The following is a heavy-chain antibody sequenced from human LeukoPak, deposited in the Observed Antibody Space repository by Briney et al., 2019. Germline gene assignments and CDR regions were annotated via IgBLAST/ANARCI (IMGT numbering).Heavy chain of an antibody. J-gene: IGHJ4*02. CDR1: GFTFSSCA. D-gene: IGHD3-3*01. Sequence: PGGSLRLSCAASGFTFSSCAMSWVRQAPGKGLEWVSAISGSGGGTYYADSVKGRFTISRDNSKNTLYLQMNSLRAEDTAVYYCAKVAVDFWSGYYTGPTYYFDYWGQGTLVTVSS. CDR3: AKVAVDFWSGYYTGPTYYFDY. CDR2: ISGSGGGT. V-gene: IGHV3-23*01.